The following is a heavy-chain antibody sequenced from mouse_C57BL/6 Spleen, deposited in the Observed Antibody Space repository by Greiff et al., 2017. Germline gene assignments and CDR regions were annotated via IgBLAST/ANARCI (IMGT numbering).Heavy chain of an antibody. Sequence: EVQLQESGPGLVKPSQSLSLSCSVTGYSITSGYYWNWIRQFPGNKLEWMGYISYDGSNNYNPSLKNPISITRDTSKNQFFLKLNSVTTEDTATYYCARGGHAFFAYWGQGTLVTVSA. V-gene: IGHV3-6*01. CDR1: GYSITSGYY. CDR2: ISYDGSN. CDR3: ARGGHAFFAY. J-gene: IGHJ3*01.